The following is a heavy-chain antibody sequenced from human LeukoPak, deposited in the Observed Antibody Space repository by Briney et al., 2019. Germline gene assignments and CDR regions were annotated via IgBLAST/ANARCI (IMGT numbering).Heavy chain of an antibody. V-gene: IGHV3-21*01. CDR3: ARVTAVVGGFPFDY. J-gene: IGHJ4*02. Sequence: KPGGSLRLSCAASGFTFSSYSMNWVSQAPGKGLEWVSSISSSSSYIYYADSVKGRFTISRDNAKNSLYLQMNSLRAEDTAVYYCARVTAVVGGFPFDYWGQGTLVTVSS. D-gene: IGHD6-19*01. CDR2: ISSSSSYI. CDR1: GFTFSSYS.